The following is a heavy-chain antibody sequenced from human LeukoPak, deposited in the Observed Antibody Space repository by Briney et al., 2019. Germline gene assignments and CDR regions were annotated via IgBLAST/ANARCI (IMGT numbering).Heavy chain of an antibody. CDR2: INPNSGGI. V-gene: IGHV1-2*02. CDR1: GYTFTGYY. D-gene: IGHD3-3*01. CDR3: ARTTYYYFWTGDPYFDY. Sequence: GASVKVSCKASGYTFTGYYMHWVRQAPGQGLEWMGWINPNSGGINYAQKFQGRVTMTRDTSISTAYMELSRLRSDDTAVYYCARTTYYYFWTGDPYFDYWGQGTLVTVSS. J-gene: IGHJ4*02.